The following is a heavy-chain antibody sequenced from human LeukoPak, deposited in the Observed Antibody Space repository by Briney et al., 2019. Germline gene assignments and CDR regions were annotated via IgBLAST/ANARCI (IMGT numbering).Heavy chain of an antibody. CDR3: ARDREGAMVRGVIIPGWFDP. J-gene: IGHJ5*02. V-gene: IGHV4-31*03. CDR1: GGSTSSGGYY. CDR2: IYYSGST. Sequence: SETLSLTCTVSGGSTSSGGYYWSWIRQHPGKGLEWIGYIYYSGSTYYNPSLKSRVTISVDTSKNQFSLKLSSVTAADTAVYYCARDREGAMVRGVIIPGWFDPWGQGTLVTVSS. D-gene: IGHD3-10*01.